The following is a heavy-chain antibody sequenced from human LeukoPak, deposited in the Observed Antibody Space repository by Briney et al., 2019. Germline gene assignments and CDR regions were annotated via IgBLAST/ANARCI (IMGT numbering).Heavy chain of an antibody. CDR3: ARDPTAYSSGYDY. CDR2: IYHSGST. D-gene: IGHD6-19*01. Sequence: SGTLSLTCAVSGGSISSSNWWSWVRQPPGKGLEWIGEIYHSGSTNYNPSLKSRVTISVDKSKNQFSLKLSSVTAAGTAVCYCARDPTAYSSGYDYWGQGTLVTVSS. J-gene: IGHJ4*02. CDR1: GGSISSSNW. V-gene: IGHV4-4*02.